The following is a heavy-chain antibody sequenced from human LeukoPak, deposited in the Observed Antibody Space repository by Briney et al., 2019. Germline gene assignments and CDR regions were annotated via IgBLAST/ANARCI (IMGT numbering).Heavy chain of an antibody. CDR2: IYHSGST. J-gene: IGHJ4*02. Sequence: SQTLSLTCAVSGGSISSGGYSWSWIRQPPGKGLEWIGYIYHSGSTYYNPSLKSRVTISVDRSKNQFSLKLSSVTAADTAVYYCARGNSSSWYYFDYWGQGTLVTVSS. CDR1: GGSISSGGYS. CDR3: ARGNSSSWYYFDY. V-gene: IGHV4-30-2*01. D-gene: IGHD6-13*01.